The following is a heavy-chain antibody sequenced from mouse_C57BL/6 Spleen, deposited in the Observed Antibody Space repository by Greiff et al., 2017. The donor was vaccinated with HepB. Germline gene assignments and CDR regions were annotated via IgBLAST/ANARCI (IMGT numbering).Heavy chain of an antibody. Sequence: QVHVKQSGAELAKPGASVKLSCKASGYTFTSYWMHWVKQRPGQGLEWIGYINPSSGYTKYNQKFKDKATLTADKSSSTAYMQLSSLTYEDSAVYYCATPYYSNYFDYWGQGTTLTVSS. J-gene: IGHJ2*01. D-gene: IGHD2-5*01. CDR1: GYTFTSYW. CDR3: ATPYYSNYFDY. V-gene: IGHV1-7*01. CDR2: INPSSGYT.